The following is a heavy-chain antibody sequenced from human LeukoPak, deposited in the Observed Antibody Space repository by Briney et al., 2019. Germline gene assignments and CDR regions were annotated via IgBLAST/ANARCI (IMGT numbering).Heavy chain of an antibody. D-gene: IGHD4-23*01. CDR3: ARGREVTRDFDY. CDR1: GGSFSGYY. V-gene: IGHV4-34*01. Sequence: SETLSLTCAVYGGSFSGYYWSWIRQPPGKGLEWIGDVNYSGSTRYNPSLESRVTISVDTSKSQFSLKLSSVTAADTSVYYCARGREVTRDFDYWGQGTLVSVSS. J-gene: IGHJ4*02. CDR2: VNYSGST.